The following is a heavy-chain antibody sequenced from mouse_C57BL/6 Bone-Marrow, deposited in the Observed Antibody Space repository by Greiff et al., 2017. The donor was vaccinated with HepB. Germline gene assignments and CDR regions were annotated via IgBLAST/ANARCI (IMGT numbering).Heavy chain of an antibody. CDR2: IDPNSGGT. V-gene: IGHV1-72*01. J-gene: IGHJ3*01. D-gene: IGHD4-1*01. Sequence: QVQLQQPGAELVKPGASVKLSCKASGYTFTSYWMHWVKQRPGRGLEWIGRIDPNSGGTKDNEKFKGKATLTVDKPSSTAYMQLSSLTYEDSAVYYCARRNWDWFAYWGQGTLVTVSA. CDR1: GYTFTSYW. CDR3: ARRNWDWFAY.